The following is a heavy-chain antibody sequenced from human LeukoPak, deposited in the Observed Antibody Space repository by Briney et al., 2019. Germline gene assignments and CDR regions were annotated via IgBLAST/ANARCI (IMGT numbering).Heavy chain of an antibody. Sequence: GGSLRLSCAASGFTFSNYWVTWVRQAPGKGLEWVANIKQDGSQKYYVDSVKGRFTISRDNAKNSLYLQMNGLRAEDTAVYYCALLAVASDFDYWGQGALVTVSS. CDR2: IKQDGSQK. D-gene: IGHD6-19*01. J-gene: IGHJ4*01. V-gene: IGHV3-7*01. CDR3: ALLAVASDFDY. CDR1: GFTFSNYW.